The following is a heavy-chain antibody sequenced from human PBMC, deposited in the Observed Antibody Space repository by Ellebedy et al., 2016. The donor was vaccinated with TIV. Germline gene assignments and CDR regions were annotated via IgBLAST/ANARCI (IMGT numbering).Heavy chain of an antibody. Sequence: MPSETLSLTCAVYGGSFNNYYWSWIRQLPGKGLEWIGEFNLGGTTNSNPSLKSRVTISVDTSKNQFSLKLNSVTAADTAVYYCAKWTVGYCSSASCYTGDYWGQGTLVTVSS. CDR2: FNLGGTT. J-gene: IGHJ4*02. D-gene: IGHD2-2*02. CDR1: GGSFNNYY. CDR3: AKWTVGYCSSASCYTGDY. V-gene: IGHV4-34*01.